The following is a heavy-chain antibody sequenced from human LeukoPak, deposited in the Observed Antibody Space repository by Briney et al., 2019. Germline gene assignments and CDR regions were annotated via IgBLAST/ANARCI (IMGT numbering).Heavy chain of an antibody. CDR3: ARDPMGLRRGGLDYYGMDV. D-gene: IGHD5-12*01. J-gene: IGHJ6*04. Sequence: SVKVSCKASGGTFSSYAISWVRQAPGQGLEWMGGIIPIFGTANYAQKFQGRVTVTADESTSIAYMELSSLRSEDTAVYYYARDPMGLRRGGLDYYGMDVWGKGTTVTVS. V-gene: IGHV1-69*13. CDR2: IIPIFGTA. CDR1: GGTFSSYA.